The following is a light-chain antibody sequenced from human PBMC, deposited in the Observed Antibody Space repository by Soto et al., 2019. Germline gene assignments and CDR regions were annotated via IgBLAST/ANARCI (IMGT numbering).Light chain of an antibody. CDR2: DDS. J-gene: IGKJ2*02. Sequence: IQMTQSPSSLSASVGDRVTITCQASQDINNYLIWYQQKPGKAPKLLIYDDSTLGIGVSARFSGSGSGTHFILTVSGRHPEDIATYYCQQFDSVPCTFGQGTKLEIK. V-gene: IGKV1-33*01. CDR3: QQFDSVPCT. CDR1: QDINNY.